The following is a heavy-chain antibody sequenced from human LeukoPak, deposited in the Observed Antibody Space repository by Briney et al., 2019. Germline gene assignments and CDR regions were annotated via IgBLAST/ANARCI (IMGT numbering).Heavy chain of an antibody. D-gene: IGHD3-22*01. V-gene: IGHV3-23*01. CDR3: ANDYYDSSGYFDY. CDR2: ISGSGGST. CDR1: GFTFSSYA. Sequence: GGSLRLSCAASGFTFSSYAMSGVRQAPGKGLEWVSAISGSGGSTYYADSVKGRFTISRDNSKNTLYLQMNSLRAEDTAVYYCANDYYDSSGYFDYWGQGTLVTVSS. J-gene: IGHJ4*02.